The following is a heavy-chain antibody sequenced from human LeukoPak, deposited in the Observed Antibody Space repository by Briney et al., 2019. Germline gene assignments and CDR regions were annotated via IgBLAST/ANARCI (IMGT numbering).Heavy chain of an antibody. V-gene: IGHV3-33*01. Sequence: PGGSPRLSCAASGFTFSSYGMHWVRQAPGKGLEWVAVIWYDGSNKYYADSVKGRFTISRDNSKNTLYLQMNSLRAEDTAVYYCAREGYSSSSFDYWGQGTLVTVSS. CDR2: IWYDGSNK. J-gene: IGHJ4*02. CDR3: AREGYSSSSFDY. CDR1: GFTFSSYG. D-gene: IGHD6-6*01.